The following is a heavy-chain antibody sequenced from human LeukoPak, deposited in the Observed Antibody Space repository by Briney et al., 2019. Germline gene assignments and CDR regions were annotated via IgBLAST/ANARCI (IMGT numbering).Heavy chain of an antibody. Sequence: GGSLRLSCAASGFSFSAYWMHWVRQAPGKGLVWVSRINSDGSSTSYADSVKGRFTISRDNAKNTLYLQMNSLRAEDTAVYYCARDRGRWLQFPWGQGTLVTVSS. CDR3: ARDRGRWLQFP. CDR2: INSDGSST. D-gene: IGHD5-24*01. V-gene: IGHV3-74*01. J-gene: IGHJ5*02. CDR1: GFSFSAYW.